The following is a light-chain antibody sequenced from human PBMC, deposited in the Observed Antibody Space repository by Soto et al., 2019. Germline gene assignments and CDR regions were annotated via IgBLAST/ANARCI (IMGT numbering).Light chain of an antibody. CDR1: QSISSY. CDR2: AAS. V-gene: IGKV1-39*01. J-gene: IGKJ3*01. CDR3: QQSLRTTFT. Sequence: DIQMTQSPSSLSASVGDRVNITCRASQSISSYLNWYQQKPGKATKLLGYAASRLQSGVPSRFSGTGSGTDFTLTISSLQPEDFATYYCQQSLRTTFTFGPGNKLYIK.